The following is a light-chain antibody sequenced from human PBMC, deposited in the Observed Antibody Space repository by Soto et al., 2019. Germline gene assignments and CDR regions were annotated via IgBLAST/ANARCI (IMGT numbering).Light chain of an antibody. CDR2: KAS. V-gene: IGKV1-5*03. J-gene: IGKJ4*01. Sequence: DIQMTQSPSTLSASLGDRVTITCRASQTIRSWLAWYQQMPGKAPKLLIYKASSLESGVPSRFSGSGSGTDFTPTISTPQTDAYAHYYGQQYESYPLTFGGGTKVEIK. CDR1: QTIRSW. CDR3: QQYESYPLT.